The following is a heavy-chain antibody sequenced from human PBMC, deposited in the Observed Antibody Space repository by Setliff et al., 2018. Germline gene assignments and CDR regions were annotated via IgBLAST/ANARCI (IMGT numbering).Heavy chain of an antibody. CDR1: GDSINSYPYY. CDR3: AREGRWDYSYPIY. V-gene: IGHV4-39*01. D-gene: IGHD4-4*01. J-gene: IGHJ4*02. CDR2: ISYDGAT. Sequence: PSETLSLTCTVSGDSINSYPYYWAWIRQPPGRGLEWIGSISYDGATNYNSSLKSRVAMSLDVPERQFALKLSSVTAVDAAVYYCAREGRWDYSYPIYWGQGILVTVSS.